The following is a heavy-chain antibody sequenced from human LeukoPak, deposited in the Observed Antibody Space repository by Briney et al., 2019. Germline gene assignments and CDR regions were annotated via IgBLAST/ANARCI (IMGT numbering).Heavy chain of an antibody. CDR3: AKPQGYCISTSCPWDY. Sequence: GGSLRLSCAASGFTFSSYAMSWVRQAPGKGLXXXXXXXGTGGSTFYADSVKGRFTISRDNSRNTLYLQMNSLRAEDTAVYYCAKPQGYCISTSCPWDYWGQGTLVTVSS. CDR1: GFTFSSYA. J-gene: IGHJ4*02. CDR2: XXGTGGST. V-gene: IGHV3-23*01. D-gene: IGHD2-2*01.